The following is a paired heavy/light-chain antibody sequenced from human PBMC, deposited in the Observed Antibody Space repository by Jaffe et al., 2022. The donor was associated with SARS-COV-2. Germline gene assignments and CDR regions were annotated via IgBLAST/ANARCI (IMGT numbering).Light chain of an antibody. J-gene: IGKJ5*01. V-gene: IGKV3-11*01. CDR1: QSVSSY. CDR3: QQRSNWPPS. Sequence: EIVLTQSPATLSLSPGERATLSCRASQSVSSYLAWYQQKPGQAPRLLIYDASNRATGIPARFSGSGSGTDFTLTISSLEPEDFAVYYCQQRSNWPPSFGQGTRLEIK. CDR2: DAS.
Heavy chain of an antibody. J-gene: IGHJ5*02. CDR2: INHSGST. CDR3: ARSSPPWSGYYFNWFDP. Sequence: QVQLQQWGAGLLKPSETLSLTCAVYGGSFSGYYWSWIRQPPGKGLEWIGEINHSGSTNYNPSLKSRVTISVDTSKNQFSLKLSSVTAADTAVYYCARSSPPWSGYYFNWFDPWGQGTLVTVSS. CDR1: GGSFSGYY. V-gene: IGHV4-34*01. D-gene: IGHD3-3*01.